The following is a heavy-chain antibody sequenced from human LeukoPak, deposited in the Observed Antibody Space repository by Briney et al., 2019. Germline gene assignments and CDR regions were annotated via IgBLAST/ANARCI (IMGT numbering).Heavy chain of an antibody. CDR1: GYSFTSYW. Sequence: GESLKISCKGSGYSFTSYWIGWVRQMPGKGLEWMGRIDPSDSYTNYSPSFQGHVTISADKSISTAYLQWSSLKASDTAMYYCARHPPNYYGSGSFCYWGQGTLVTVSS. CDR2: IDPSDSYT. V-gene: IGHV5-10-1*01. J-gene: IGHJ4*02. CDR3: ARHPPNYYGSGSFCY. D-gene: IGHD3-10*01.